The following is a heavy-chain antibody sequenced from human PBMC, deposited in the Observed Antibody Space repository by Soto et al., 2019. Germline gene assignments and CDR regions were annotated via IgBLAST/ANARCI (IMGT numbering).Heavy chain of an antibody. CDR1: GYTFTSYA. CDR2: INAGNGNT. Sequence: ASVKVSCKASGYTFTSYAMHWVRQAPGQRLEWMGWINAGNGNTKYSQKFQGRVTITRDTSASTAYMELSSLRSEDTAVYYCARDFEYYYDSSGYYWNDYWGQGTLVTVSS. D-gene: IGHD3-22*01. J-gene: IGHJ4*02. CDR3: ARDFEYYYDSSGYYWNDY. V-gene: IGHV1-3*01.